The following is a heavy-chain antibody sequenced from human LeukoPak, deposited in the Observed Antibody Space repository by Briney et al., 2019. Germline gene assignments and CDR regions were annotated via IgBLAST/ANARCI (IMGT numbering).Heavy chain of an antibody. Sequence: ASVKVSCKASGYTFTGYYIHWVRQAPGQGLECMGWINPNSGGTNYAQKFQGKVTMTRDTSISTAYLELSNLSSDDTAVYYCARTGDGSFDYWGQGTLVTVSS. CDR3: ARTGDGSFDY. J-gene: IGHJ4*02. CDR2: INPNSGGT. V-gene: IGHV1-2*02. D-gene: IGHD2-15*01. CDR1: GYTFTGYY.